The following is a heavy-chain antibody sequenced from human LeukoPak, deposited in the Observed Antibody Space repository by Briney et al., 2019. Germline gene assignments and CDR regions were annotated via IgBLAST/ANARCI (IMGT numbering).Heavy chain of an antibody. D-gene: IGHD1-26*01. CDR2: IYSTGST. V-gene: IGHV4-59*08. CDR3: ARHESAVGALFY. CDR1: GGSISRFY. J-gene: IGHJ4*02. Sequence: PSETLSLTCTVSGGSISRFYWSWIGQPPGKGLEWVGYIYSTGSTNSNPSLKSRVTISIDTSRNQFSLRLTSVTAADTAVYYCARHESAVGALFYWGQGTLVTVSS.